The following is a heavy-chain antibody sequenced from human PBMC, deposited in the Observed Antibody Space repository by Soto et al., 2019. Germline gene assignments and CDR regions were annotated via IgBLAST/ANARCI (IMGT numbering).Heavy chain of an antibody. Sequence: QVQLRQWGAGLLKPSETLSLTCAVFGGSFSDYYWTWILQPPGKGLEWIGEINHSGTTSYNPSLKSRLTISVDTSNNQFSLKLSSVTAAHTAVYYCARKPISHFFAGYYSVDYWGQGTLVTVSS. CDR3: ARKPISHFFAGYYSVDY. V-gene: IGHV4-34*01. D-gene: IGHD3-9*01. J-gene: IGHJ4*02. CDR1: GGSFSDYY. CDR2: INHSGTT.